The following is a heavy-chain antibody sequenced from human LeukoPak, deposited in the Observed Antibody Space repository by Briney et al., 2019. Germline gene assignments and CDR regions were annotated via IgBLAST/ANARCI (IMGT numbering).Heavy chain of an antibody. V-gene: IGHV3-74*01. Sequence: GGSLRLSCAASGFTFSSYWIHWVRHAPGKGLVWVSRIISDGSTTSYADSVKGRFTISRDTAKNTLYLQMNSLRADDTAVYYCARISYDSSGYYDYWGQGALVTVSS. D-gene: IGHD3-22*01. CDR2: IISDGSTT. CDR3: ARISYDSSGYYDY. CDR1: GFTFSSYW. J-gene: IGHJ4*02.